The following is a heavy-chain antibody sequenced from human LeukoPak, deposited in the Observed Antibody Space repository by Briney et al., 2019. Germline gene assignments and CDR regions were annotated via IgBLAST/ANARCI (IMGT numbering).Heavy chain of an antibody. D-gene: IGHD2-21*01. Sequence: PGGSLRLSCVASGFSFGNYAMSWVRQAPGKGLQWGSQISGTGGATWYAGFARDRFTISRDNSKKTLYLQMYGVRVEDTAMYYCVKDPRDTYGTNWFVSWGQGTLLIVSS. CDR1: GFSFGNYA. CDR3: VKDPRDTYGTNWFVS. J-gene: IGHJ5*01. CDR2: ISGTGGAT. V-gene: IGHV3-23*01.